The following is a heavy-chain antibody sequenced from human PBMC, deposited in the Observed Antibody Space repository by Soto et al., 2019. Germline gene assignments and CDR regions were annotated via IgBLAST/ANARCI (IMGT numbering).Heavy chain of an antibody. J-gene: IGHJ4*02. CDR3: ARMASSGWSPLFDY. D-gene: IGHD6-19*01. CDR1: GGSISSGGYY. V-gene: IGHV4-31*03. CDR2: IYYSGST. Sequence: SETLSLTCTVSGGSISSGGYYWSWIRQHPGKGLEWIGYIYYSGSTYYNPSLKSRVTISVDTSKNQFSLKLSSVTAADTAVYYCARMASSGWSPLFDYWGQGTLVTVSS.